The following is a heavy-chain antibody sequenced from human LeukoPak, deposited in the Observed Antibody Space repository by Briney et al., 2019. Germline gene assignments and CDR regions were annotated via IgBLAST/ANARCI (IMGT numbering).Heavy chain of an antibody. CDR1: GFTFSSYA. V-gene: IGHV3-30-3*01. J-gene: IGHJ4*02. CDR2: ISYDGSNK. Sequence: GRSLRLSCAASGFTFSSYAMHWVRQAPGKGLEWVAVISYDGSNKYYADSVKGRFTISRDNYKNTLYLQMNSLRAEDTAVYYCATTHVVVTANFDYWGQGTLVTVSS. CDR3: ATTHVVVTANFDY. D-gene: IGHD2-21*02.